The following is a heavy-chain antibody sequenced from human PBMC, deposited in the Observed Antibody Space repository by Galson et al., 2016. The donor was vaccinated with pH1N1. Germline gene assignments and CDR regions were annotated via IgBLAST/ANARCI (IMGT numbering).Heavy chain of an antibody. V-gene: IGHV1-69*13. Sequence: SVKVSCKASGGTFGSFGINWVRQAPGQGLEWMGGSIPIFNTAKYARNFQGRVTITADESTTTAYMELSNLRSDDTAVYFCAREDYYDTDLSDWYFDLWGRGTLLTVSS. D-gene: IGHD3-22*01. J-gene: IGHJ2*01. CDR2: SIPIFNTA. CDR3: AREDYYDTDLSDWYFDL. CDR1: GGTFGSFG.